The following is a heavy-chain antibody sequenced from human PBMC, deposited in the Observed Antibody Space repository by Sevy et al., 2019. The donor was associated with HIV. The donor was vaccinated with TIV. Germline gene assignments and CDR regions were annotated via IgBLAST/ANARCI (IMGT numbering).Heavy chain of an antibody. CDR1: GFPFSTHA. CDR3: AKHGYTSGWRDAFDV. V-gene: IGHV3-23*01. Sequence: GGSLRLSCAASGFPFSTHAMSWVRQAPGKGLKWVSAISASGGSTYYADSVKGRFTISRENSKNMVYVQMNSLRAEDTAVYYCAKHGYTSGWRDAFDVWGQWTMVTVS. D-gene: IGHD6-19*01. J-gene: IGHJ3*01. CDR2: ISASGGST.